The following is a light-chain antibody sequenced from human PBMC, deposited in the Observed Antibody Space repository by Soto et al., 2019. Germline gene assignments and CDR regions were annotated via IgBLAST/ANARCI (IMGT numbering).Light chain of an antibody. CDR1: QSISSW. V-gene: IGKV1-5*01. J-gene: IGKJ2*01. CDR2: DAS. Sequence: DIQMTQSPSTLSASVGDRVTITCRASQSISSWLAWYQQKPGKAPKLLIYDASSLESGVPSRFRGSGSGTEFTLTISSMQPDEFATYYCQQYNSDLYTFGQGTKLEIK. CDR3: QQYNSDLYT.